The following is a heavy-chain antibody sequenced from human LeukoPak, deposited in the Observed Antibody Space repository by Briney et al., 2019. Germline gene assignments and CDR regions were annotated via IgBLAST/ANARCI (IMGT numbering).Heavy chain of an antibody. J-gene: IGHJ6*03. D-gene: IGHD6-13*01. CDR2: ISGSGGST. CDR1: GFTFSSYA. V-gene: IGHV3-23*01. CDR3: AKTYSSYYYYMDV. Sequence: GGSLRLSCAASGFTFSSYAMSWVRQAPGKGLEWVSVISGSGGSTYYADSVKGRFTISRDNSKNTLYLQMNSLRAEDTAVYYCAKTYSSYYYYMDVWGKGTTVTVSS.